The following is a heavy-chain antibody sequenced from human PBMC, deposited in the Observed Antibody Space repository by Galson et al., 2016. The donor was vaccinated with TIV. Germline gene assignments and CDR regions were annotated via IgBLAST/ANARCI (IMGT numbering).Heavy chain of an antibody. J-gene: IGHJ3*01. D-gene: IGHD5-24*01. CDR1: GYSFSSYW. CDR3: ARRKEMTTNRLDAFDL. V-gene: IGHV5-51*01. CDR2: IHPADSGT. Sequence: QSGAEVKKPGEPLKISCEGSGYSFSSYWIGWVRHKPGEGLEWIGIIHPADSGTRYSPSFRGQVTMAADTAINRAYPQWRTLKASDSAMYYWARRKEMTTNRLDAFDLWGQGTMVIVSS.